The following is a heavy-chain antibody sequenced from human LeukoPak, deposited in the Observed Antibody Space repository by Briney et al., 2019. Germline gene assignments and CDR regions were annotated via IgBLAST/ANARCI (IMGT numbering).Heavy chain of an antibody. V-gene: IGHV1-18*01. J-gene: IGHJ6*02. D-gene: IGHD6-19*01. Sequence: ASVKVSCKASGYTFTSYGISWVRQAPGQGLGWMGWISAYNGNTNYAQKLQGRVTMTTDTSTSTAYMELSSLRSEDTAVYYCARPYLVGGIAVAGTTRDYYYGMDVWGQGTTVTVSS. CDR2: ISAYNGNT. CDR1: GYTFTSYG. CDR3: ARPYLVGGIAVAGTTRDYYYGMDV.